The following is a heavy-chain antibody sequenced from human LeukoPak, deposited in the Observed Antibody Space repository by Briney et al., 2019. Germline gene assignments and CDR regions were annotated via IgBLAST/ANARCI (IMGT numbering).Heavy chain of an antibody. CDR3: ARVTGPGVGSWFDP. V-gene: IGHV4-59*01. J-gene: IGHJ5*02. CDR2: IYYSGST. Sequence: SETLSLTCTVSGGSISSYYWSWIRQPPGKGLEWIGYIYYSGSTNYNPSLKSRVTISVDTSKNQFSLKLSSVTAADTAVYYCARVTGPGVGSWFDPWGQGTLVTVSS. D-gene: IGHD1-20*01. CDR1: GGSISSYY.